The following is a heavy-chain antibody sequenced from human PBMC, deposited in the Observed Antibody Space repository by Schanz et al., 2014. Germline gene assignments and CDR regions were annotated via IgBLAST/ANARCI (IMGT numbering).Heavy chain of an antibody. Sequence: QVQLVESGGGVVQPGRSLRLSCAAYGFTLSSYAMHWVRQAPGKGLEWVAVISYDGSNKYYADSVKGRFTISRDNSKNTLYLQMNALRAEDTAVYYCAREQRMAAAGLVDYWGHGTLVTVSA. CDR1: GFTLSSYA. CDR3: AREQRMAAAGLVDY. CDR2: ISYDGSNK. D-gene: IGHD6-13*01. J-gene: IGHJ4*01. V-gene: IGHV3-30-3*01.